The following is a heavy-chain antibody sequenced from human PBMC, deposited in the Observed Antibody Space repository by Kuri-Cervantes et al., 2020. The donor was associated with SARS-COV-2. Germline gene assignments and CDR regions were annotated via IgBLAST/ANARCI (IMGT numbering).Heavy chain of an antibody. J-gene: IGHJ4*02. CDR2: IYYSGST. D-gene: IGHD3-16*02. CDR3: ARHVYRLRLGELSPTDY. V-gene: IGHV4-39*01. CDR1: GGSISSYY. Sequence: GSLRLSCTVSGGSISSYYWGWIRQPPGKGLEWIGSIYYSGSTYYNPSLKSRVTISVDTSKNQFSLKLSSVTAADTAVYYYARHVYRLRLGELSPTDYWGQGTLVTVSS.